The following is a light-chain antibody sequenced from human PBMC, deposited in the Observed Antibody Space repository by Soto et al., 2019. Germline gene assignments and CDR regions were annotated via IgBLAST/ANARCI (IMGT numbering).Light chain of an antibody. CDR2: QIS. CDR3: VQFSHFPRT. V-gene: IGKV2-24*01. Sequence: DIVLTQTPLSSPVTLGQPASISCRSSQSLVYSDGNTYLSWLQQRPGQPPRLLIYQISNRFSGVPDSFSGSWAGTDFTLKISRVEAEDVGVYSCVQFSHFPRTFGQGTKVEIK. CDR1: QSLVYSDGNTY. J-gene: IGKJ1*01.